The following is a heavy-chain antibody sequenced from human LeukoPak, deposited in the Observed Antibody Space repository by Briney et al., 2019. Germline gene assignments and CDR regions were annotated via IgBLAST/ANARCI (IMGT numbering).Heavy chain of an antibody. J-gene: IGHJ6*03. CDR3: ARVGASSSWYGSYYYYYMDV. CDR1: GFTFSSYT. D-gene: IGHD6-13*01. Sequence: GGSLRLSCPASGFTFSSYTMSWVRQAPGKGLEWVSLISNSGSYIYYAESMKGRVTISRDNAKNSLFLQMNSLRDEDTALYYCARVGASSSWYGSYYYYYMDVWGMGTTVTVFS. CDR2: ISNSGSYI. V-gene: IGHV3-21*01.